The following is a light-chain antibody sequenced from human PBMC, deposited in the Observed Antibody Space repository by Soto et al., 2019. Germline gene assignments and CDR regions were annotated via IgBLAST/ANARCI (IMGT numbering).Light chain of an antibody. J-gene: IGKJ4*01. V-gene: IGKV3-11*01. Sequence: EIVLTQSPATLSLSPGERATLSCRASQSVSSYLAWYQQKPGQAPRLLIYDASNRATGIPARFSGSGSGTDFTLTISSREPEDFAVDYCQQRSNWPPGGTFGGGTKVEIK. CDR2: DAS. CDR3: QQRSNWPPGGT. CDR1: QSVSSY.